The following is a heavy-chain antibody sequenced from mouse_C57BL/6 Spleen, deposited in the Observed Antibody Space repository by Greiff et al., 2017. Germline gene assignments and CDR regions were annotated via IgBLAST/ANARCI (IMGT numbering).Heavy chain of an antibody. Sequence: EVQLQQSGPVLVKPGASVKMSCKASGYTFTDYYMNWVKQSHGKSLEWIGVINPYNGGTSYNQKFKGKATLTVDKSSSTAYMELNSLTSEDSAVYYCEREGYDYDGDYARDYWGQGTSVTVSS. D-gene: IGHD2-4*01. J-gene: IGHJ4*01. V-gene: IGHV1-19*01. CDR3: EREGYDYDGDYARDY. CDR1: GYTFTDYY. CDR2: INPYNGGT.